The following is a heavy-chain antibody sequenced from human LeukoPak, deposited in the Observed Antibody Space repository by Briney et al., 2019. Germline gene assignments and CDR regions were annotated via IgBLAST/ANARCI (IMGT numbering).Heavy chain of an antibody. D-gene: IGHD1-20*01. Sequence: VASVKVSCKASGYTFTGYYMHWVRQAPGQGLEWMGWINPNSGGTNYAQKFQGRVTMTRDTSISTAYMELSRLRSDDTAVYYCARTYNWNDAFDYWGRGTLVTVSS. J-gene: IGHJ4*02. CDR3: ARTYNWNDAFDY. CDR1: GYTFTGYY. V-gene: IGHV1-2*02. CDR2: INPNSGGT.